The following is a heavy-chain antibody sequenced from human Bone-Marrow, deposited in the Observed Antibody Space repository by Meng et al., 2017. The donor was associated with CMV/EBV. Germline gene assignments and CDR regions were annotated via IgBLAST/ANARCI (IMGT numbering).Heavy chain of an antibody. CDR3: ASELGGGDYAY. V-gene: IGHV4-4*07. D-gene: IGHD4-17*01. CDR2: IYTSGST. J-gene: IGHJ4*02. Sequence: QVQLQESGPGLVQPPAPLSLPGTVSGGSISSYYWSWSRQPAGKGLEWIGRIYTSGSTNYNPSLKSRVTMSVDTSKNQFSLKLSSVTAADTAVYYCASELGGGDYAYWGQGTLVTVSS. CDR1: GGSISSYY.